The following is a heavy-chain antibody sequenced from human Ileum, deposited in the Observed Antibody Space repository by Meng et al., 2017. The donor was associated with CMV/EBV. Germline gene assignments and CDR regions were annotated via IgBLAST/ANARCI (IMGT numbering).Heavy chain of an antibody. D-gene: IGHD3-3*01. CDR3: ARASPQRRLLSY. J-gene: IGHJ4*02. CDR2: INHGRSS. V-gene: IGHV4-34*01. CDR1: GGSFSETH. Sequence: LQARGAGLLKPSEALSLMCTDSGGSFSETHWSWSRQPPGKGLEWIGEINHGRSSNYNPSLKSRVTISVDRSRNQVSLKLTSVTAADTAVYYCARASPQRRLLSYWGQGTPVTVSS.